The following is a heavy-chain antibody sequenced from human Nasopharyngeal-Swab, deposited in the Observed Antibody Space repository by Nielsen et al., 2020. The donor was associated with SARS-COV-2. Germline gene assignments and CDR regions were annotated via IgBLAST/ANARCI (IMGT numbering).Heavy chain of an antibody. CDR3: ARDISSYGSFGYYYYYGMDV. V-gene: IGHV7-4-1*01. D-gene: IGHD5-18*01. CDR2: INTNTGNP. CDR1: GYTFTRYA. J-gene: IGHJ6*02. Sequence: ASVKVSCKASGYTFTRYAMNWVRQAPGQGLEWMGWINTNTGNPTYAQGFTGRFVFSLDTSVSTAYLPICSLKAEDTAVYYCARDISSYGSFGYYYYYGMDVWGQGTTVTVSS.